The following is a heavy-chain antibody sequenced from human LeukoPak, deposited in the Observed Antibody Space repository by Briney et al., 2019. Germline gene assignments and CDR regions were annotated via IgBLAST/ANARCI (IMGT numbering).Heavy chain of an antibody. CDR1: GFTFSNYA. CDR2: LSSHSIAT. CDR3: AKVGIGWVAFEN. V-gene: IGHV3-23*01. D-gene: IGHD1-1*01. Sequence: GGSLRLSCAASGFTFSNYAITWVRQAPGRGLEWVSSLSSHSIATHYADSVKGRFTISRDNSKNTLYLQLNSLRAEDTAVYYCAKVGIGWVAFENWGQGTQVTVSS. J-gene: IGHJ4*02.